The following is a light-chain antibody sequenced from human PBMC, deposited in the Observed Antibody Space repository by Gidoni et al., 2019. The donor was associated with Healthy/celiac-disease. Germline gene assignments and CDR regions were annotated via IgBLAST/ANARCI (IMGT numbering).Light chain of an antibody. V-gene: IGKV4-1*01. CDR3: QQYYSTPPYT. CDR2: WAS. Sequence: IVMTQSPDSLAVSLGERATINCKSSQSVLYSSNNKNYLAWYQQKPGQPPKLLIYWASTRESGVPDRFSGSGSGTDFTLTISSLQAEDVAVYYCQQYYSTPPYTLGQGTKLEIK. J-gene: IGKJ2*01. CDR1: QSVLYSSNNKNY.